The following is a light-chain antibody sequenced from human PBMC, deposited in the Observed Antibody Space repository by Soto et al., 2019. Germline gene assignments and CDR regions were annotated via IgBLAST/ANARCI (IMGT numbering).Light chain of an antibody. CDR1: QSVSSNY. CDR2: GAS. CDR3: QHYGGSLYT. V-gene: IGKV3-20*01. J-gene: IGKJ2*01. Sequence: EIVLTQSPGTLSLSPGERATLSCRASQSVSSNYLTWYQQKPGQAPRLLIYGASSRATGIPDRFSGSGSGTDFTLTISGLDPEDFAVYYCQHYGGSLYTFGQGTKLEIK.